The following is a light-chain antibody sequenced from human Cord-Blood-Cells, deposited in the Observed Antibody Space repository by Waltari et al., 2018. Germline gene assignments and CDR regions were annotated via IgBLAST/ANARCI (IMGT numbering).Light chain of an antibody. CDR3: SSYAGSNNVV. Sequence: SPPPPPSAPGSTGPFATSPCPGTSSAVGGDNQVPWYQQQPGKAPKLMIYEVSKRPSGVPDRFAGSKSGNTASLTVSGLQAEDEADYYCSSYAGSNNVVFGGGTKLTVL. CDR1: SSAVGGDNQ. CDR2: EVS. V-gene: IGLV2-8*01. J-gene: IGLJ2*01.